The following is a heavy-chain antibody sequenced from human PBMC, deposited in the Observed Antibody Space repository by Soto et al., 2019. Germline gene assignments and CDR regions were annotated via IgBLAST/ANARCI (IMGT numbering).Heavy chain of an antibody. CDR1: GGPISPYY. V-gene: IGHV4-59*01. J-gene: IGHJ6*03. CDR2: VYYSGNT. D-gene: IGHD6-13*01. Sequence: SETLSLTCTVSGGPISPYYWSWIRQPPGKGLEWIGYVYYSGNTNYNPSLESRVTISVDTSRNRFSLNLTSATAADTAVYYCARKGAAAYYAHYYMDVWGRGTAVTVSS. CDR3: ARKGAAAYYAHYYMDV.